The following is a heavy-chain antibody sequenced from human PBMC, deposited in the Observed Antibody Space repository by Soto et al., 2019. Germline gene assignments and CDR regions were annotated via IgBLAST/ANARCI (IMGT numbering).Heavy chain of an antibody. CDR2: INPNSGGT. Sequence: ASVKVSCKASGYTFTGYYMHWVRQAPGQGLEWMGWINPNSGGTNYAQKFQGRVTMTRDTSISTAYMELSRLRSGDTAVYYCARDPLPGVAAAGGYFDYWGQGTLVTVSS. CDR1: GYTFTGYY. CDR3: ARDPLPGVAAAGGYFDY. V-gene: IGHV1-2*02. D-gene: IGHD6-13*01. J-gene: IGHJ4*02.